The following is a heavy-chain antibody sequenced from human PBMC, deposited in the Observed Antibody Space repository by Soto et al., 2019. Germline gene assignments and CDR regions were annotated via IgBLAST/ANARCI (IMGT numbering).Heavy chain of an antibody. CDR1: GFTFSSYA. V-gene: IGHV3-23*01. CDR2: ISGSDGST. Sequence: GGSLRLSCAASGFTFSSYAMSWVRQAPGKGLEWVSAISGSDGSTYYADSVKGRFTISRDNSKNTLYLQMNSLRAEDTAVYYCAKAGELLNGFDGSFVDYWGQGTLVTVSS. CDR3: AKAGELLNGFDGSFVDY. J-gene: IGHJ4*02. D-gene: IGHD1-26*01.